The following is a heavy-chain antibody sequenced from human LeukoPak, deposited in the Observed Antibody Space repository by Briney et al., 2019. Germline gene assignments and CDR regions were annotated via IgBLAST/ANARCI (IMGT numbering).Heavy chain of an antibody. CDR2: ISYDGSNK. J-gene: IGHJ6*04. CDR3: AKDLEVGQWLGRPYYYYGMDV. D-gene: IGHD6-19*01. CDR1: GFTFSSYG. Sequence: PGRSLRLSCAASGFTFSSYGMHWVRQAPGKGLEGVAVISYDGSNKYYADSVKGRFTISRDNSKNTLYLQMNSLRAEDTAVYYCAKDLEVGQWLGRPYYYYGMDVWGKGTTVTVSS. V-gene: IGHV3-30*18.